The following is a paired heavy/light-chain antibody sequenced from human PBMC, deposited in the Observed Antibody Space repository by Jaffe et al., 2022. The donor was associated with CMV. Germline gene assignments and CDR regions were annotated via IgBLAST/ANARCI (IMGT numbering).Light chain of an antibody. CDR1: QDIDNW. CDR2: AAS. J-gene: IGKJ1*01. CDR3: QQADSFPCT. V-gene: IGKV1-12*01. Sequence: DIQLTQSPSSVSASVGDKVTITCRASQDIDNWLAWFQQKPGTAPKFLIYAASSLQSGVPSRFSGSGSGTDFTLTISSLQPEDFATYYCQQADSFPCTFGQGTKVEFK.
Heavy chain of an antibody. J-gene: IGHJ5*02. D-gene: IGHD3-10*01. V-gene: IGHV1-18*01. CDR2: ISAYNGQT. Sequence: QIQLVQSGAEVKKPGASVKVYCKASGFIFTNYAISWVRQAPGQGLEWMGWISAYNGQTKSAQKFQDRLTLNTETSTDTASMELRSLRSDDTAVYYCARGIGGKNTYFDPWGQGTLVTVSS. CDR3: ARGIGGKNTYFDP. CDR1: GFIFTNYA.